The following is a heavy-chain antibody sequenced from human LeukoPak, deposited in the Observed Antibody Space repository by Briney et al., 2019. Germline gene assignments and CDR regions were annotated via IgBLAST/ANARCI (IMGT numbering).Heavy chain of an antibody. CDR2: IIPILGIA. V-gene: IGHV1-69*04. J-gene: IGHJ4*02. Sequence: WASVKVSCKASGGTFSSYAISWVRQAPGQGLEWMGRIIPILGIANYAQKFQGRVAMTRNTSISTAYMELSSLRSEDTAVYYCARGPRYWGQGTLVTVSS. CDR3: ARGPRY. CDR1: GGTFSSYA.